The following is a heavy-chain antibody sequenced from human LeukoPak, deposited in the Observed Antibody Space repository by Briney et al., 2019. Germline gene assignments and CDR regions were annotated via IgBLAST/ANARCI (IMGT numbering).Heavy chain of an antibody. CDR3: ARDFFIAAAGRPSYYYMDV. CDR2: ISSSSSYI. Sequence: SGGSLRLSCAASGFTFSSYWMSWVRQAPGKGLEWVSSISSSSSYIYYADSVKGRFTISRDNAKNSLYLQMNSLRAEDTAVYYCARDFFIAAAGRPSYYYMDVWGKGTTVTVSS. J-gene: IGHJ6*03. CDR1: GFTFSSYW. D-gene: IGHD6-13*01. V-gene: IGHV3-21*01.